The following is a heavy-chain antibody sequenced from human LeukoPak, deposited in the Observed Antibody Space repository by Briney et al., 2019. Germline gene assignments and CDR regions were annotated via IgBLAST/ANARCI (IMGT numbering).Heavy chain of an antibody. CDR2: IKQDGSEK. CDR3: ARENPELDY. V-gene: IGHV3-7*01. Sequence: GGSLRLSCEASGFSFSHYWMSWVRQAPGKGLEWVANIKQDGSEKHYVDSVKGRFTISRDNAKNSLYLQMNSLRVEDTAVFYCARENPELDYWGQGTLVTVSP. J-gene: IGHJ4*02. CDR1: GFSFSHYW. D-gene: IGHD1-14*01.